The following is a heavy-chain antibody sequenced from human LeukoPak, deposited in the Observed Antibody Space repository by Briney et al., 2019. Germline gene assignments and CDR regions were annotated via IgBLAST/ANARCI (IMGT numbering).Heavy chain of an antibody. Sequence: GGSLRLSCAASGFNFANHAMSWVRQTPGKGLEWVSYISSSSNTMYYADSVKGRFTISRDNAENSLYLQMNSLRDEDTAVYYCARTNQMTTVTTDYYYGMDVWGQGTTVTVSS. V-gene: IGHV3-48*02. CDR2: ISSSSNTM. D-gene: IGHD4-11*01. J-gene: IGHJ6*02. CDR1: GFNFANHA. CDR3: ARTNQMTTVTTDYYYGMDV.